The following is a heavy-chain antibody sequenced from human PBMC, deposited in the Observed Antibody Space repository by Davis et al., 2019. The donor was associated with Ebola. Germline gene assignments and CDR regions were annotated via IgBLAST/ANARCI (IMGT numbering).Heavy chain of an antibody. CDR2: IIPIFGTA. V-gene: IGHV1-69*06. D-gene: IGHD3-10*01. J-gene: IGHJ5*02. CDR1: GGTFSSYA. Sequence: SVKVSCKASGGTFSSYAISWVRQAPGQGLEWMGGIIPIFGTANYAQKFQGRVTITADKSTSTAYMELSSLRSEDTAVYYCARDLSGFSRFDPWGQGTLVTVSS. CDR3: ARDLSGFSRFDP.